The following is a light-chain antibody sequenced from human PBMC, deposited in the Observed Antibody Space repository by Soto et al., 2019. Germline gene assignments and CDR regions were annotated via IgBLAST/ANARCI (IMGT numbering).Light chain of an antibody. V-gene: IGKV3-11*01. Sequence: ENVLTQSPGALSLSPGENATLSCRTSQSVSAYFAWYQQNLGQAPRLLIYDASKRATGIPTRFSGSGSGTDFTLTISSLEPEDCAVYYCQEGDTWPPSFGQGTKV. CDR2: DAS. CDR1: QSVSAY. J-gene: IGKJ1*01. CDR3: QEGDTWPPS.